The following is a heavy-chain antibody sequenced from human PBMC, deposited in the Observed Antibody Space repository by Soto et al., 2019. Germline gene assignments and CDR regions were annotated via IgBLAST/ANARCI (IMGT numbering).Heavy chain of an antibody. CDR3: ARGGHYDSSGYLYYYYGMDV. J-gene: IGHJ6*02. D-gene: IGHD3-22*01. Sequence: EVQLVESGGGLVKPGGSLRRSCAASGFTFSSYSMNWVRQAPGKGLEWVSSISSSSSYIYYADSVKGRFTISRDNAKNSLYLQMNSLRAEDTAVYYCARGGHYDSSGYLYYYYGMDVWGQGTTVTVSS. V-gene: IGHV3-21*01. CDR2: ISSSSSYI. CDR1: GFTFSSYS.